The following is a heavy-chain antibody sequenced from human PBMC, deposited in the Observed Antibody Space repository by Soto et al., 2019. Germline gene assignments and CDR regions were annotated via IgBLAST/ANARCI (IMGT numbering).Heavy chain of an antibody. D-gene: IGHD1-26*01. J-gene: IGHJ3*02. CDR1: GGTFSNYA. CDR3: VRPYHEESARSAFDI. Sequence: QVQLVQSGAEVKKPGSSVKVSCRASGGTFSNYAINWVRQAPGQGLEWMGGIMPIFGTADYAQNFQGRVTITEDESTNTSYMKLSRLRSEDTAVYFCVRPYHEESARSAFDIWGQGTMVTVSS. V-gene: IGHV1-69*01. CDR2: IMPIFGTA.